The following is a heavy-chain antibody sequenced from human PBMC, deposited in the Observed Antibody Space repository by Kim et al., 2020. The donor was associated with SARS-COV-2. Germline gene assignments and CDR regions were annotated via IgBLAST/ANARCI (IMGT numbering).Heavy chain of an antibody. J-gene: IGHJ4*02. Sequence: SETLSLTCTVSGGSISSFGYLWAWIRQSPGMGLEWLASVAYTGATFYNPSLKSRGTISKDTSKNQFSLTLTSVTAADTALYYCARYSNSYLSLRYWGQGT. CDR2: VAYTGAT. CDR1: GGSISSFGYL. D-gene: IGHD1-26*01. CDR3: ARYSNSYLSLRY. V-gene: IGHV4-39*07.